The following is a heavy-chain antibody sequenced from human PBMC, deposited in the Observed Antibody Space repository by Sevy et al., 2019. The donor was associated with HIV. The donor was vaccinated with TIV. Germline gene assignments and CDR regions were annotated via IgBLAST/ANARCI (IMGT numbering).Heavy chain of an antibody. J-gene: IGHJ6*02. CDR1: GFTFSSYG. V-gene: IGHV3-30*02. CDR3: AKAGYCSGGSCYSWYYYYGMDV. D-gene: IGHD2-15*01. Sequence: GGSLRLSCAASGFTFSSYGMHWVRQAPGKGLEWVAFIRYDGSNKYYADSVKGRFTISRDNSKNTLYLQMISLRAEDTAVYYCAKAGYCSGGSCYSWYYYYGMDVWGQGTTVTVSS. CDR2: IRYDGSNK.